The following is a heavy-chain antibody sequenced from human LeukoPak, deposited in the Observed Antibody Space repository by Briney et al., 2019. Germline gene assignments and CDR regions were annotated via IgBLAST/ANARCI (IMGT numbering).Heavy chain of an antibody. J-gene: IGHJ3*02. CDR3: ARPYDILTGYRGNAFDI. CDR2: IYYSGST. CDR1: GGSISSSSYY. V-gene: IGHV4-39*07. D-gene: IGHD3-9*01. Sequence: PSETLSLTCTVSGGSISSSSYYWGWIRQPPGKGLEWIGSIYYSGSTYYNPSLKSRVTISVDTSKNQFSLKLSSVTAADTAVYYCARPYDILTGYRGNAFDIWGQGTMVTVSS.